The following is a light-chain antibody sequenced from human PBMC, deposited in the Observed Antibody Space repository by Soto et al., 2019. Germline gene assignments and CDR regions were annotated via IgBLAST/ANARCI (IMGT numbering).Light chain of an antibody. V-gene: IGKV1-5*03. J-gene: IGKJ1*01. CDR3: PQLYRYAWS. Sequence: DIQMTQSPSTLSASVGDRVTITCRASQSVDTCLAWYQQKPGTAPHLLPYKASSLETGVPSRFSGRGSVTEFTLIISSLQPDEFATYFCPQLYRYAWSFGQGTKVEIK. CDR1: QSVDTC. CDR2: KAS.